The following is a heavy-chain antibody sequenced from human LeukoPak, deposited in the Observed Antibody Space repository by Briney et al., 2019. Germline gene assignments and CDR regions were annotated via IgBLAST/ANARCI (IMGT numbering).Heavy chain of an antibody. CDR3: ATYRRSGPHEK. CDR1: GFTLSTYW. CDR2: IKKDGSEK. Sequence: GGSLRLSCAASGFTLSTYWMSWVRQAPGKGLEWVANIKKDGSEKYYVDSVKGRFTISRDNAENSLYLQMNSLRGEDTAVYYCATYRRSGPHEKWGQGTLVTVSS. V-gene: IGHV3-7*01. J-gene: IGHJ4*02. D-gene: IGHD6-19*01.